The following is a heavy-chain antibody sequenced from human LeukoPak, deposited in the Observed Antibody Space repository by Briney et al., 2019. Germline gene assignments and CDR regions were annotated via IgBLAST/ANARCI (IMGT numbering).Heavy chain of an antibody. Sequence: GGSLRLSCAASGFTFSSYEMNWVRQAPGKGLEWVSYISSSGSTIYYADSVKGRFTISRDNAKNSLYLQMNSLRAEDTAVYYCARTPRIATPGAYFWGQGTLVTVSS. CDR3: ARTPRIATPGAYF. J-gene: IGHJ4*02. CDR2: ISSSGSTI. D-gene: IGHD6-13*01. CDR1: GFTFSSYE. V-gene: IGHV3-48*03.